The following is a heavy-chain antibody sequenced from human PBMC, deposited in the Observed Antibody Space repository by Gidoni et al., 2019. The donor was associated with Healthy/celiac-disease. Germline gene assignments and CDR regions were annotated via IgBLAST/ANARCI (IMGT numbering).Heavy chain of an antibody. CDR1: GGSISSSSYY. J-gene: IGHJ4*02. CDR2: IYYSGST. CDR3: ASQITMVRGVTNYFDY. V-gene: IGHV4-39*01. Sequence: QLQLQESGPGLVKPSETLSLTCTVSGGSISSSSYYWGWIRQPPGKGLEWIGSIYYSGSTYYNPSLKSRVTISVDTSKNQFSLKLSSVTAADTAVYYCASQITMVRGVTNYFDYWGQGTLVTVSS. D-gene: IGHD3-10*01.